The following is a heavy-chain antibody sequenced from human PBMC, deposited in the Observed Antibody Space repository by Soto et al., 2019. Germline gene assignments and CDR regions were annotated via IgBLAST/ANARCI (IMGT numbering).Heavy chain of an antibody. V-gene: IGHV4-34*01. CDR3: ARGASILEWTPFDY. Sequence: PSETLSLTCAVYGGSFSGYYWSWIRQPPGKGLEWIGEINHSGSTNYNPSLKSRVTISVDTSKNQFSLKLSSVTAADTAVYYCARGASILEWTPFDYWGQGTLVTVSS. CDR1: GGSFSGYY. D-gene: IGHD3-3*01. CDR2: INHSGST. J-gene: IGHJ4*02.